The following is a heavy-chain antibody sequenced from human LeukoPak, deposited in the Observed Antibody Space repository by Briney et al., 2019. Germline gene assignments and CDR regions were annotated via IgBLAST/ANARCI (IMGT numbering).Heavy chain of an antibody. CDR3: AKDISIGGFADGYFYGMDA. V-gene: IGHV3-9*01. CDR2: ISWNGAIM. D-gene: IGHD4-23*01. CDR1: GFKFDDYG. J-gene: IGHJ6*02. Sequence: PGGPLRLSCATSGFKFDDYGMHWVRQAPRKGLEWVSGISWNGAIMVYADSVKGRFTISRDNAKSSLYLQMNSLRAEDTALYYCAKDISIGGFADGYFYGMDAWGQGTTVTVSS.